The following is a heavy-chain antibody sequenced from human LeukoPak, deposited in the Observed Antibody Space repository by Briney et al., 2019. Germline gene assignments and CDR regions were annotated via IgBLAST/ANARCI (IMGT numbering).Heavy chain of an antibody. Sequence: GESLKISCKGSGYSFTSYWIGWVRQMPGKGLEWMGIIYPGDSDTRYSPSFQGQVTISADKSISTAYLQWSSLKASDTAMYYCARLQWLACSSTNCYPENWFDPWGQGTLVTVSS. V-gene: IGHV5-51*01. CDR3: ARLQWLACSSTNCYPENWFDP. CDR2: IYPGDSDT. D-gene: IGHD2-2*01. J-gene: IGHJ5*02. CDR1: GYSFTSYW.